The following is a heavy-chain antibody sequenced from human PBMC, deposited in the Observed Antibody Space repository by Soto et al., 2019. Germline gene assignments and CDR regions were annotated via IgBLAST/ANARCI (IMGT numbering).Heavy chain of an antibody. D-gene: IGHD6-13*01. J-gene: IGHJ4*02. CDR3: ASQLKQQLTTNDY. CDR2: ISSSSSTI. Sequence: EVQLVESGGGLVQPGGSLRLSCAASGFTFSSYSMNWVRQAPGKGLEGVSYISSSSSTIYYADSVKGRFTISRDNAKNSLYLQMNSLRDEDTAVYYCASQLKQQLTTNDYWGQGTLVTVSS. CDR1: GFTFSSYS. V-gene: IGHV3-48*02.